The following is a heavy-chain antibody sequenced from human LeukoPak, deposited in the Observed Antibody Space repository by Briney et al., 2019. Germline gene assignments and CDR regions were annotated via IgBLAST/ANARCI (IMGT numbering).Heavy chain of an antibody. CDR3: ARGLVGSSPSY. D-gene: IGHD6-6*01. Sequence: ASVKVSCKASGYTFTSYDINWVQQATGQGLEWMGWMNPNSGNTGYGQRFQGRVTMTRNTSISTAYVELSSLRSEDTAVYYCARGLVGSSPSYWGQGTLVTVSS. V-gene: IGHV1-8*01. CDR2: MNPNSGNT. J-gene: IGHJ4*02. CDR1: GYTFTSYD.